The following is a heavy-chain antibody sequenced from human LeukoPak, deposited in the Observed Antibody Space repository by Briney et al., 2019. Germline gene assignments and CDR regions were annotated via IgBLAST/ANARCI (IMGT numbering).Heavy chain of an antibody. V-gene: IGHV4-59*12. J-gene: IGHJ4*02. CDR3: ARGQYDYVWGSYRSYYFDY. CDR1: GGSISSYY. CDR2: IYYSGST. Sequence: SETLSLTCTVSGGSISSYYWSWIRQPPGKGLEWIGYIYYSGSTNYNPSLKSRVTISVDTSKNQFSLKLSSVTAADTAVYYCARGQYDYVWGSYRSYYFDYWGQGTLVTVSS. D-gene: IGHD3-16*02.